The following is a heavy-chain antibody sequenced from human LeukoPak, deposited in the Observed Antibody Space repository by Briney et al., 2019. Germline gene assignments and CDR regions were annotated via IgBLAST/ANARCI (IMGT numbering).Heavy chain of an antibody. D-gene: IGHD6-13*01. CDR2: IYYGGST. CDR1: GGSISSYY. CDR3: ARDAILPDSSSWYGIGWFDP. V-gene: IGHV4-59*01. Sequence: SETLSLTCTVSGGSISSYYWSWIRQPPGKGLEWIGYIYYGGSTNYNPSLKSRVTISVDTSKNQFSLKLSSVTAADTAVYYCARDAILPDSSSWYGIGWFDPWGQGTLVTVSS. J-gene: IGHJ5*02.